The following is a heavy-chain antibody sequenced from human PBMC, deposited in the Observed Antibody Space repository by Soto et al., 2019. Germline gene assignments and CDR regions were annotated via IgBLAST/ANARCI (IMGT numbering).Heavy chain of an antibody. Sequence: GGSLRLSCAASGFIFSSYGMHWVRQAPGKGLEWVAFIWYDGTNKYYAGSVKGRFTISRDNSKNTLYLQMNSLRAEDTAVYYCARDPYTHCSSTSCYTAYYYYYGMDVWGQGTTVTVS. V-gene: IGHV3-33*01. CDR2: IWYDGTNK. CDR3: ARDPYTHCSSTSCYTAYYYYYGMDV. J-gene: IGHJ6*02. CDR1: GFIFSSYG. D-gene: IGHD2-2*02.